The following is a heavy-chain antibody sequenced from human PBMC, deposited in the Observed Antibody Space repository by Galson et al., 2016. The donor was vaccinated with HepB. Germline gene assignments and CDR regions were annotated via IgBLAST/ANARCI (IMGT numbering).Heavy chain of an antibody. V-gene: IGHV3-23*01. J-gene: IGHJ6*02. CDR1: GFTSSSYA. D-gene: IGHD6-19*01. CDR3: AKMRVYTSGWLIHGMDV. CDR2: ISGIDRGT. Sequence: SLRLSCAASGFTSSSYAMTWVRQAPGKGLEWVSTISGIDRGTYYADSVKGRFTISRDNSKNTVHLHMSSLRVEDTAVYYCAKMRVYTSGWLIHGMDVWGQGTTVTVSS.